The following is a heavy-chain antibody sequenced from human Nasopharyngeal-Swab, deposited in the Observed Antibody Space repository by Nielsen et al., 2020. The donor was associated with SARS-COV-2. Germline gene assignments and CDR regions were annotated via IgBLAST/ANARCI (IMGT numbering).Heavy chain of an antibody. V-gene: IGHV4-39*01. CDR2: IYFSGSS. Sequence: SETLSLTCVVSGGAISRSNNYWAWIRQPPGKGSEWIGSIYFSGSSYSNPSLPSRDTISLPFSENQVSLRLRSVTAADTAVYYCARHSGAGVTEPLDYWGQGTLVIVSS. CDR1: GGAISRSNNY. CDR3: ARHSGAGVTEPLDY. J-gene: IGHJ4*02. D-gene: IGHD3-10*01.